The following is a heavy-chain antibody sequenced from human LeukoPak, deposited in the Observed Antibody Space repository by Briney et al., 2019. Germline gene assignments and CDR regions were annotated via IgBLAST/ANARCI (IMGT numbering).Heavy chain of an antibody. CDR2: ISATGGST. V-gene: IGHV3-23*01. CDR3: ARTSGWYRLDAFDI. CDR1: GFSFNSYA. J-gene: IGHJ3*02. Sequence: GGSLRLSCAASGFSFNSYAMSWVRQAPGKGLEWVSGISATGGSTYHADSVKGRFTFSRDNSKNTLYLQMNSLRAEDTAVYYCARTSGWYRLDAFDIWGQGTMVTVSS. D-gene: IGHD6-19*01.